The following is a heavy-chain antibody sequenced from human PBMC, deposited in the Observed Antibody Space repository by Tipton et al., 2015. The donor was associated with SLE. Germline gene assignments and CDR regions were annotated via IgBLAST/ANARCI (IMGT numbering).Heavy chain of an antibody. CDR2: IYSGGST. V-gene: IGHV3-53*05. CDR3: ARGSRV. Sequence: SLRLSCTVSGYSISSGYYWGWIRQPPGKGLEWVSVIYSGGSTYYADSVKGRFTISRDNSKNTLYLQMNSLRAEDTAVYYCARGSRVWGQGTLVTVSS. CDR1: GYSISSGYY. J-gene: IGHJ4*02.